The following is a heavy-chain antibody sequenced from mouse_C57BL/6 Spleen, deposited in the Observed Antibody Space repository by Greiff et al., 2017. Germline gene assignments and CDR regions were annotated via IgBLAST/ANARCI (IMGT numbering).Heavy chain of an antibody. CDR1: GYTFTDYE. J-gene: IGHJ4*01. CDR2: IDPETGGT. D-gene: IGHD1-1*01. Sequence: QVQLQQSGAELVRPGASVTLSCKASGYTFTDYEMHWVKQTPVHGLEWIGAIDPETGGTAYNQKFKGKAILTADKSSSTAYMELRSLTSEDSAVYYCTGIYYYGSSLYYAMDYWGQGTSVTVSS. V-gene: IGHV1-15*01. CDR3: TGIYYYGSSLYYAMDY.